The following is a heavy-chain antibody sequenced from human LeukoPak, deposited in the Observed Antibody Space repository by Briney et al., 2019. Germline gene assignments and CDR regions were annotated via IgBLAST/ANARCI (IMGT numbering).Heavy chain of an antibody. CDR3: ARGDYYDSSGYSYY. D-gene: IGHD3-22*01. CDR1: GFTFSSYN. J-gene: IGHJ4*02. Sequence: GGSLRLSCAASGFTFSSYNMNWVRQAPGKGLEWVSSITTSSIYIYYADSVKGRFTISRDNSKNTLYLQMNSLRPEDTAVYYCARGDYYDSSGYSYYWGQGTLVTISS. V-gene: IGHV3-21*01. CDR2: ITTSSIYI.